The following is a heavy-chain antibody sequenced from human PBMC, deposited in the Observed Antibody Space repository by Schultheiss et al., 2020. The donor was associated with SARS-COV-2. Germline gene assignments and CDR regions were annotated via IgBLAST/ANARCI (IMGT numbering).Heavy chain of an antibody. J-gene: IGHJ4*02. CDR2: ISSSGSTI. CDR1: GFTFSDYY. D-gene: IGHD3-22*01. CDR3: AKDPYYDSSGYPAI. Sequence: GGSLRLSCAASGFTFSDYYMSWIRQAPGKGLEWVSYISSSGSTIYYADSVKGRFTISRDNAKNSLYLQMNSLRAEDTALYYCAKDPYYDSSGYPAIGGQGTLVTVSS. V-gene: IGHV3-11*01.